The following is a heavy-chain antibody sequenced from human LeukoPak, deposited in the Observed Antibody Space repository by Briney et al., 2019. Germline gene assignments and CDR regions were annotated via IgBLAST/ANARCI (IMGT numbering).Heavy chain of an antibody. D-gene: IGHD6-19*01. Sequence: LAGGSLRLSCAASGFTFSSYEMNWVRQAPGKGLEWVSYISSSGSTIYYADSVKGRFTISRDNSKNTLYLQMNSLRAEDTAVYYCARDSPRVGIGVAVAGTGEFDYWGQGTLVTVSS. V-gene: IGHV3-48*03. J-gene: IGHJ4*02. CDR3: ARDSPRVGIGVAVAGTGEFDY. CDR1: GFTFSSYE. CDR2: ISSSGSTI.